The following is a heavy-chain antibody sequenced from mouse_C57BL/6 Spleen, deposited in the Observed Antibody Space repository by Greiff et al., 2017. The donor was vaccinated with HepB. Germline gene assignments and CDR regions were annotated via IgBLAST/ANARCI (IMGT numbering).Heavy chain of an antibody. Sequence: VQLQESGAELARPGASVKMSCKASGYTFTSYTMHWVKQRPGQGLEWIGYINPSSGYTKYNQKFKDKATLTADKSSSTAYMQLSSLTSEDSAVYYCARVLRSYAMDYWGQGTSVTVSS. CDR3: ARVLRSYAMDY. J-gene: IGHJ4*01. CDR2: INPSSGYT. D-gene: IGHD1-1*01. V-gene: IGHV1-4*01. CDR1: GYTFTSYT.